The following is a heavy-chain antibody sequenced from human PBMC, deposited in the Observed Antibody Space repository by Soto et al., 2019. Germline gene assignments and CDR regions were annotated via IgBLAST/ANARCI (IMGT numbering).Heavy chain of an antibody. CDR1: GGSINSYH. CDR2: ISYSGTT. V-gene: IGHV4-59*01. J-gene: IGHJ4*02. Sequence: SETLSLTCSVSGGSINSYHWSWIRQPPGKGLKWIGYISYSGTTNFNPSLQSRVTISVDTSKNQFSLKLSSVTAADTAVYYCARVGTYYDPSGYYMLDFDYWGQGTLVTVSS. CDR3: ARVGTYYDPSGYYMLDFDY. D-gene: IGHD3-22*01.